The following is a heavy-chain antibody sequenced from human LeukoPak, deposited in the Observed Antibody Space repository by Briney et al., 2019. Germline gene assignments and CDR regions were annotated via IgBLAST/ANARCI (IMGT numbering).Heavy chain of an antibody. J-gene: IGHJ4*02. V-gene: IGHV1-69*05. CDR2: IIPIFGTA. Sequence: SVKVSCKASGGTFSSYAISWVRQAPGQGLEWMGRIIPIFGTANYAQKFQGRVTITTDESTSTAYMELSSLRSEDTAVYYCAREPSPRKNYYYDSSGYYYAPADYWGQGTLVTVSS. D-gene: IGHD3-22*01. CDR1: GGTFSSYA. CDR3: AREPSPRKNYYYDSSGYYYAPADY.